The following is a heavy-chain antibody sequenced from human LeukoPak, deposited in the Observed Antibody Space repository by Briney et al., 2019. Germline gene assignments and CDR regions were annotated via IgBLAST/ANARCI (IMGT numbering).Heavy chain of an antibody. J-gene: IGHJ5*02. D-gene: IGHD2-15*01. CDR1: GYTFTSYG. CDR2: ISGYNGNT. CDR3: AREGYCSGGSCYETGFDP. V-gene: IGHV1-18*01. Sequence: ASVKVSCKASGYTFTSYGISWVRQAPGQGLEWMGWISGYNGNTKNAQKLQGRVTMTTDTSTSTAYMELRSLRSDDTAVYYCAREGYCSGGSCYETGFDPWGQGTLVTVSS.